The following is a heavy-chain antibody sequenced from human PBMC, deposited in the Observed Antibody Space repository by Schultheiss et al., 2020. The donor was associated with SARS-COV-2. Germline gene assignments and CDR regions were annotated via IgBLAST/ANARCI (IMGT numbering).Heavy chain of an antibody. D-gene: IGHD3-22*01. V-gene: IGHV3-23*03. J-gene: IGHJ6*02. CDR2: IYSGGST. CDR1: GFTFSSYS. Sequence: GGSLRLSCAASGFTFSSYSMNWVRQAPGKGLEWVSVIYSGGSTYYADSVKGRFTISRDNSNNTLYLQMNSLRADDTAVYYCAKAGLSRYWQSSGSPFAFYHYGMDVWGQGTTVTVSS. CDR3: AKAGLSRYWQSSGSPFAFYHYGMDV.